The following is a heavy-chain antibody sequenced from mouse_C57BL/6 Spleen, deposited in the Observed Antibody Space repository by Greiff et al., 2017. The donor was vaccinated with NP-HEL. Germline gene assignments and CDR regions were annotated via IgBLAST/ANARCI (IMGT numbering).Heavy chain of an antibody. CDR3: ARDDADYFDY. V-gene: IGHV5-17*01. CDR1: GFTFSDYG. Sequence: EVMLVESGGGLVKPGGSLKLSCAASGFTFSDYGMHWVRQAPEKGLEWVAYISSGSSTIYYADTVKGRFTISRDNAKNTLFLQMTSLRSEDTAMYYCARDDADYFDYWGQGTTLTVSS. CDR2: ISSGSSTI. D-gene: IGHD2-3*01. J-gene: IGHJ2*01.